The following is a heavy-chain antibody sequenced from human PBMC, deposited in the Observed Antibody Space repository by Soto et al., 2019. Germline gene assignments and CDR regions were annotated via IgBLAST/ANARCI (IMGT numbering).Heavy chain of an antibody. CDR1: GFTVSNNY. D-gene: IGHD3-22*01. J-gene: IGHJ4*02. CDR3: AREAIIVIAAPESYFDY. V-gene: IGHV3-66*01. Sequence: EVQLVESGGDLVQPGGSLRLSCAASGFTVSNNYMSWVRQAPGKGLEWVSVIYTGGYTNYADSVKGRFTISRDSSKNTLYLQMDSLRAEDTAVYYCAREAIIVIAAPESYFDYWGQGTLVTVSS. CDR2: IYTGGYT.